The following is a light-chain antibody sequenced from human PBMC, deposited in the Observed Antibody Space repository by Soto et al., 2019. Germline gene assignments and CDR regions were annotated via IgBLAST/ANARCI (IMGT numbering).Light chain of an antibody. CDR1: QSISSW. CDR3: QPYTTYSSLP. V-gene: IGKV1-5*01. Sequence: DIQVTQSPSTLSASVGDRVTITCRASQSISSWLAWYQQKPGKAPKLLIYDASSLESGVPSRFSGSGYGTEFTLTISILQPDDFATHYCQPYTTYSSLPFGERTK. J-gene: IGKJ4*01. CDR2: DAS.